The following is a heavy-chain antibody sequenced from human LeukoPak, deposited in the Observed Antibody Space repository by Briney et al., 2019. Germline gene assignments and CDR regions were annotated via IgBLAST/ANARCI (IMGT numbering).Heavy chain of an antibody. J-gene: IGHJ5*02. Sequence: PSQTLSLTCAVYGGSFSGYYWRWIRHPPGKGLEWSGGNNHSGSTNYNPSLKSRVTISVDTSKNQFSLKLSSVTAADTAVYYCARGRRHSPNWNYHKWFDPWGQGTLGTVSA. CDR2: NNHSGST. V-gene: IGHV4-34*01. CDR1: GGSFSGYY. D-gene: IGHD1-7*01. CDR3: ARGRRHSPNWNYHKWFDP.